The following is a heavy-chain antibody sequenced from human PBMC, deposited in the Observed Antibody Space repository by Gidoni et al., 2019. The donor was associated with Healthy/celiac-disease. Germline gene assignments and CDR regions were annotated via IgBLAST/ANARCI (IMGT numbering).Heavy chain of an antibody. CDR2: KKQDGSEK. CDR1: GFTFSSYW. V-gene: IGHV3-7*01. J-gene: IGHJ5*02. D-gene: IGHD6-19*01. CDR3: ARVQLAGLYIAVASSWFDP. Sequence: EVQLLVSGGGLVQPGGSLRLSCAASGFTFSSYWMIWVRQAPGKGLDWVANKKQDGSEKYYVDSVKGRFTLSRDNAKNALYLQMNSLRAEDTDVYYCARVQLAGLYIAVASSWFDPWGQGTLVTVSS.